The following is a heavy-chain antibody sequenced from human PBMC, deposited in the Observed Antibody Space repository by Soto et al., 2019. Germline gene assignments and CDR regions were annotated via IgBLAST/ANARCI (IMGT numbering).Heavy chain of an antibody. D-gene: IGHD6-13*01. CDR1: GFTFSNYA. V-gene: IGHV3-23*03. CDR3: VRDAGHSSTWYRNYFDY. J-gene: IGHJ4*02. CDR2: IDSGGTST. Sequence: GGSLRLSCAASGFTFSNYAMSWVRQAPGKGLEWVSRIDSGGTSTKYADSVKGRFLISRDNSKNTLSLQMNSLRAEDTAVYYCVRDAGHSSTWYRNYFDYWGQGHMVTVSS.